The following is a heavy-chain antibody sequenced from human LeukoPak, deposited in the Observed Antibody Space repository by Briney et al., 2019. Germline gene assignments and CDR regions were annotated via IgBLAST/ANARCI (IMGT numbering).Heavy chain of an antibody. D-gene: IGHD1-26*01. CDR3: ARHKGGRYSGSYLDY. J-gene: IGHJ4*02. CDR2: IYTSGST. V-gene: IGHV4-4*09. Sequence: PSETLSLTCTVSGGSISNYYWSWIRQPPGKGLEWIGYIYTSGSTNYNPSLKSRVTISVDTSKNQFSLKLSSVTAADTALYYCARHKGGRYSGSYLDYWAQATLVTVSS. CDR1: GGSISNYY.